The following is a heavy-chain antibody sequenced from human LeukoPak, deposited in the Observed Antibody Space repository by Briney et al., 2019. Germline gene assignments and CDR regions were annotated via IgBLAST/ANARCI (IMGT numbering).Heavy chain of an antibody. D-gene: IGHD1-26*01. CDR3: ARDRGSYSLNDAFDI. J-gene: IGHJ3*02. Sequence: SETLSLTCTVSDYSISSGYYWGWIRQSPGKGLEWIGSVYHSGSTYYNPSLKSRVTISVDTSKNQFSLKLSSVTAADTAVYYCARDRGSYSLNDAFDIWGQGTMVTVSS. CDR1: DYSISSGYY. CDR2: VYHSGST. V-gene: IGHV4-38-2*02.